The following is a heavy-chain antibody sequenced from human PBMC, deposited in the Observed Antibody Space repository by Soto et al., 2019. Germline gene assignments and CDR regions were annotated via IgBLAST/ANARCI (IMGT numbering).Heavy chain of an antibody. V-gene: IGHV3-30*18. CDR3: VKGEYYYDSSGYYPFDY. D-gene: IGHD3-22*01. CDR1: GFSFSNFD. Sequence: HPGGSLRLSCGAYGFSFSNFDMHWVRQAPGKGLEWVAVISNDGTTKFYEDSVKGRFTISRDNSKNTQYLQMSSLRADDTAVYYCVKGEYYYDSSGYYPFDYWGQGTLVTVSS. CDR2: ISNDGTTK. J-gene: IGHJ4*02.